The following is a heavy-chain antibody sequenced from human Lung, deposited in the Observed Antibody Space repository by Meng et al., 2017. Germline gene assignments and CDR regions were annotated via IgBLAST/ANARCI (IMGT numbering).Heavy chain of an antibody. D-gene: IGHD5-12*01. V-gene: IGHV3-15*01. J-gene: IGHJ4*02. CDR2: IKSKPAGEKI. CDR1: GFPLSTTY. CDR3: SGHIDY. Sequence: VEWVWAGGGFLRPVGSLSLCCEGSGFPLSTTYMTWVRQVTGKRREWVGRIKSKPAGEKIDYAAPVKGRFTISRDDSKNTVYLQMNSLKTEDTAVYYCSGHIDYWGQGTLVTVSS.